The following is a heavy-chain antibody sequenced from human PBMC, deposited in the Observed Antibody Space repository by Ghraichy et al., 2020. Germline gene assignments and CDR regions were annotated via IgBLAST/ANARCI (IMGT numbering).Heavy chain of an antibody. J-gene: IGHJ5*02. CDR2: ISSSGSTI. V-gene: IGHV3-11*04. D-gene: IGHD3-10*01. CDR1: GFTFSDYY. CDR3: ARDERPITMVRGVLAYNWFAP. Sequence: GGSLRLSCAVSGFTFSDYYMSWIRQAPGKGLEWISYISSSGSTIYYADSVKGRFTISRDNAKNSLYLQMNSLRAEDTAVYYCARDERPITMVRGVLAYNWFAPWGQGTLVTVSS.